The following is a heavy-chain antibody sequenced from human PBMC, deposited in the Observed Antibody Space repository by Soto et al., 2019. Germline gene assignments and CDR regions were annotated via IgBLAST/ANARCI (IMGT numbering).Heavy chain of an antibody. CDR2: ISSSSSTI. CDR1: GFTFSSYS. D-gene: IGHD6-13*01. Sequence: GGSLRLSCAASGFTFSSYSMNWVRQAPGKGLEWVSYISSSSSTIYYADSVKGRFTISRDNAKNSLYLQMNSLRAEDTAVYYCARDKYSSSWYEYYFDYWGQGTLVTVSS. J-gene: IGHJ4*02. CDR3: ARDKYSSSWYEYYFDY. V-gene: IGHV3-48*01.